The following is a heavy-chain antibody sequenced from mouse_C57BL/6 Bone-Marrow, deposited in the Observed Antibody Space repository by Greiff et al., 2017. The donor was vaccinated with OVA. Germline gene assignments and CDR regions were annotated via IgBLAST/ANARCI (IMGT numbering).Heavy chain of an antibody. CDR2: IRLKSDNYAT. J-gene: IGHJ3*01. V-gene: IGHV6-3*01. CDR3: TGSSYYYGSRAY. D-gene: IGHD1-1*01. CDR1: GFTFSNYW. Sequence: EVKLVESGGGLVQPGGSMKLSCVASGFTFSNYWMNWVRQSPEKGLEWVAQIRLKSDNYATHYAESVKGRFTISRDDSKSSVYLQMNNLRAEDTGIYYCTGSSYYYGSRAYWGQGTLVTVSA.